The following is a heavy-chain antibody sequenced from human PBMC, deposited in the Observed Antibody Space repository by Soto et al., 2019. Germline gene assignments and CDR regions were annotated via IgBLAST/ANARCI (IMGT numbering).Heavy chain of an antibody. Sequence: EVQLVESGGGLVQPGRSLRLSCAASGFTFDDYAMHWVRQAPGKGLEWVSGISWNSGSIGYADSVKGRFTISRDNAKNSLYLQMNSLRAEDTALYYCAKYYITACYEIAYYFDSLCQGTLVTVSS. CDR2: ISWNSGSI. V-gene: IGHV3-9*01. CDR1: GFTFDDYA. CDR3: AKYYITACYEIAYYFDS. J-gene: IGHJ4*02. D-gene: IGHD3-3*01.